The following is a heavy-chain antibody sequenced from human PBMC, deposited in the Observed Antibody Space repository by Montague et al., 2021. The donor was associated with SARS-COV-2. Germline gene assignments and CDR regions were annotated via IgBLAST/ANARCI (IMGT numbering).Heavy chain of an antibody. J-gene: IGHJ4*02. CDR1: GFSLRSDDEG. CDR3: AHRGMIRGLIFDY. CDR2: IYWNGDK. V-gene: IGHV2-5*01. D-gene: IGHD3-10*01. Sequence: PALVKPTQTLTLTCTFSGFSLRSDDEGVAWIRQSPGQALEWLAVIYWNGDKRYSPSLQRRLTITKHTSENQVVLTMTNMDPVDTATYYCAHRGMIRGLIFDYWGQGTLVTVSS.